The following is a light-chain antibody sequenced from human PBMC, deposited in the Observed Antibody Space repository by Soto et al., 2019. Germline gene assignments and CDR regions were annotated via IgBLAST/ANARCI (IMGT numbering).Light chain of an antibody. CDR2: GAS. J-gene: IGKJ1*01. CDR1: QSVNSF. CDR3: HLYVGSPWT. Sequence: EIALTQSPGTLSLSPGERATLSCRASQSVNSFLAWIQQKPGQAPRLLIYGASNTATGIPDRFSGSGSETDFPLTSTRLEPEDFALYYCHLYVGSPWTFGQGTKVE. V-gene: IGKV3-20*01.